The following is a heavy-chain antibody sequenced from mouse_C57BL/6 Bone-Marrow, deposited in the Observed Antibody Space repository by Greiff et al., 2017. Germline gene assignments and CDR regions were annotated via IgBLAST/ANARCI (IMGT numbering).Heavy chain of an antibody. CDR2: IDPEIGDT. J-gene: IGHJ2*01. Sequence: VQLQQSGAELVRPGASVKLSCTASGFNIKDVYINWVKQRPEQGLEWIGWIDPEIGDTEYAPKFQGKATITSETSSNTASLQLSSLTSEDTAVYYCSSFDGNYFDFGGQGTPLTVAS. V-gene: IGHV14-4*01. D-gene: IGHD2-3*01. CDR1: GFNIKDVY. CDR3: SSFDGNYFDF.